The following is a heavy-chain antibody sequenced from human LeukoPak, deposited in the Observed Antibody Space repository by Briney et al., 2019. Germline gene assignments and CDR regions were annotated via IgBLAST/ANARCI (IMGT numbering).Heavy chain of an antibody. J-gene: IGHJ4*02. CDR2: IRGDAGST. D-gene: IGHD1-26*01. V-gene: IGHV3-20*04. CDR1: GFTFDAFG. CDR3: ASSGNYYPYLLDY. Sequence: GGSLRLSCAASGFTFDAFGMTWVRQAPGKGLEWVSAIRGDAGSTGYADSVKGRFTISRDNAKNSLYLQMNSLRAEDTAVYFCASSGNYYPYLLDYWGQGTLVTVSS.